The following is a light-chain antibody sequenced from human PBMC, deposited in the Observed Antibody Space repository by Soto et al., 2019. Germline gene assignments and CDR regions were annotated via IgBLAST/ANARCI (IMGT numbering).Light chain of an antibody. J-gene: IGLJ1*01. V-gene: IGLV2-14*01. Sequence: QSALTQPASVSGSPGQSITISCTGTSSDVGGYNYVSWYQQHPGKAPKLMIYDVSNRPSGVSNRFSGSKSGNTASLTISGLQAEDEDDYYCCSYTSSSTYVFGTWTKLTVL. CDR3: CSYTSSSTYV. CDR2: DVS. CDR1: SSDVGGYNY.